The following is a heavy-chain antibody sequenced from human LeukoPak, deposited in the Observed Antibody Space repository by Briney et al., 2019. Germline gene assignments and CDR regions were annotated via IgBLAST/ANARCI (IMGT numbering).Heavy chain of an antibody. V-gene: IGHV3-21*01. J-gene: IGHJ4*02. CDR2: ISSSSSYI. CDR3: ARVLYYDSSGYGY. Sequence: GGSLRLSCAASGFTFSSYSMNWVRQAPGKVLEWVSSISSSSSYIYYADSVKGRFTISRDNATNSLYLQMNSLRAEDTAVYYCARVLYYDSSGYGYWGQGTLVTASS. D-gene: IGHD3-22*01. CDR1: GFTFSSYS.